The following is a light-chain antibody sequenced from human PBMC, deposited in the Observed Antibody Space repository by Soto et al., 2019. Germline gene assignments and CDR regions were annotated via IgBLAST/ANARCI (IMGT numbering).Light chain of an antibody. CDR1: RSDVGAYNY. CDR3: GSYTSSNTLV. CDR2: EVS. J-gene: IGLJ2*01. V-gene: IGLV2-14*01. Sequence: QSALTQPASVSGSPGQSITISCTGTRSDVGAYNYVSWYQQHPGKATKLMIFEVSDRPSGGSNRFSGSKSGNTASLTISGIQAEDDADYYCGSYTSSNTLVFGGGTELTVL.